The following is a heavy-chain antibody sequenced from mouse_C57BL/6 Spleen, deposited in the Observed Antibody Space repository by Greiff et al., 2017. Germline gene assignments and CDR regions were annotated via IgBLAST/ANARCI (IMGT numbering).Heavy chain of an antibody. CDR1: GYTFTDYN. V-gene: IGHV1-18*01. J-gene: IGHJ4*01. CDR2: INPNNGGT. Sequence: DVQLVESGPELVKPGASVKIPCKASGYTFTDYNMDWVKQSHGKSLEWIGDINPNNGGTIYNQKFKGKATLTVDKSSSTAYMELRSLTSEDTAVYYCARTYYSNYDAMDYWGQGTSVTVSS. D-gene: IGHD2-5*01. CDR3: ARTYYSNYDAMDY.